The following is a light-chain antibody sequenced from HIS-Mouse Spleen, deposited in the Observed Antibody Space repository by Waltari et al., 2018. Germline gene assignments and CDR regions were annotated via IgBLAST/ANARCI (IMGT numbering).Light chain of an antibody. Sequence: DIVMTQPPDSLAVSLGEGAIINCKYSQSVLYSSNNKNYLAWYPQKPGQPPKLLIYWASTRESGVPDRFSGSGSGTDFTLTISSLQAEDVAVYYCQQYYSTPYTFGQGTKLEIK. CDR3: QQYYSTPYT. CDR2: WAS. CDR1: QSVLYSSNNKNY. J-gene: IGKJ2*01. V-gene: IGKV4-1*01.